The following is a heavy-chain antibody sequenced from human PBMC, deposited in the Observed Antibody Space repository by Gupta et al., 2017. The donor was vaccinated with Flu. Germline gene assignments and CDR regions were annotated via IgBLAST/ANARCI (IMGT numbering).Heavy chain of an antibody. CDR3: ERRIAEPGAGLGGLDT. CDR2: LYWGGST. Sequence: YWGWIGQPTGKGRDWMANLYWGGSTYDNQSLKSRITMSVDTSKNQVSLKLKSATTADTAVYDCERRIAEPGAGLGGLDTWGQGSRVTVSS. D-gene: IGHD6-13*01. CDR1: Y. V-gene: IGHV4-39*01. J-gene: IGHJ5*02.